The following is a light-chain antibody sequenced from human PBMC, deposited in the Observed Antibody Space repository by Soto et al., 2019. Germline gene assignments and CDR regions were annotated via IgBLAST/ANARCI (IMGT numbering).Light chain of an antibody. CDR2: ETS. Sequence: EIVLTQSPASLSLSAGERVTLSCRASQSVDTMVAWYQQQVGRTPRLLIYETSNRAPGVPGRFSGSGSGTDFTITNSRLETEDFAVNFCQARTDWPTFKYTTGQGTKQEV. CDR3: QARTDWPTFKYT. CDR1: QSVDTM. V-gene: IGKV3-11*01. J-gene: IGKJ2*01.